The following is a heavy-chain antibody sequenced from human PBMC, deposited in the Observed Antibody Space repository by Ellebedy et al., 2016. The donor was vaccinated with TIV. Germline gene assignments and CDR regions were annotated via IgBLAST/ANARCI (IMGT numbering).Heavy chain of an antibody. D-gene: IGHD6-19*01. Sequence: MPSETLSLTCTVSGGSISSSSYFWGWIRQPPGKGLECIGSIYYSGSTYYNPSINSRVTISVDTSKNQFSLKLSSVTAADTAVYYCARGRMGIAVAGTIDYWGQGTLVTVSS. J-gene: IGHJ4*02. CDR3: ARGRMGIAVAGTIDY. CDR1: GGSISSSSYF. CDR2: IYYSGST. V-gene: IGHV4-39*07.